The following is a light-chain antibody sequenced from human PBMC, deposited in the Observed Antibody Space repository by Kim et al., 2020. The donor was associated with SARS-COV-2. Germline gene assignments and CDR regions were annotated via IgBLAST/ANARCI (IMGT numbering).Light chain of an antibody. CDR3: QQYNSYPWT. CDR1: QSISSW. CDR2: KAS. V-gene: IGKV1-5*03. Sequence: ESVGDRVTITCRDSQSISSWLDWYQQKPGKAPKLLIYKASSLESGVPSRFSGSGSGTEFTLTISSLQPDDFATYYCQQYNSYPWTFGQGTKLEI. J-gene: IGKJ1*01.